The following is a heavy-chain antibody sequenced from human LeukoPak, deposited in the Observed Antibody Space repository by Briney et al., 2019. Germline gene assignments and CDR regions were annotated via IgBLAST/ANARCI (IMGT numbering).Heavy chain of an antibody. CDR1: GGSFSGYY. D-gene: IGHD6-13*01. CDR3: ARIGMWVAAAGNC. Sequence: SETLSLTCAVYGGSFSGYYWSWIRQPPGKGLEWIGEINHSGSTNYNPSLKSRVTITVDTSKNQFSLKLSSVTAADTAVYYCARIGMWVAAAGNCWGQGTLVTVSS. CDR2: INHSGST. V-gene: IGHV4-34*01. J-gene: IGHJ4*02.